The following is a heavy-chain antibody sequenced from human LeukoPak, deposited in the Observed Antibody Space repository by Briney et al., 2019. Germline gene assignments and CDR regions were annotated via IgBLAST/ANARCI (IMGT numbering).Heavy chain of an antibody. V-gene: IGHV1-46*01. D-gene: IGHD6-13*01. CDR1: GSTFTRYY. CDR3: ARTYSSSWSYCDS. Sequence: ASVKVSCKASGSTFTRYYIHWVRQAPGQGLDWMGMINPSSGSTRFGQMFQDRVTMTRDTSTSAVYMELSSLTSEDTAMYYCARTYSSSWSYCDSWGQGTLVTVSS. CDR2: INPSSGST. J-gene: IGHJ4*02.